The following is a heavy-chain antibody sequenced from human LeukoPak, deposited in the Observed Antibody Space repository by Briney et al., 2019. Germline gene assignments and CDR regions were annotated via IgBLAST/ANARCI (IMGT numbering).Heavy chain of an antibody. D-gene: IGHD6-13*01. CDR2: INGDVSST. Sequence: GGPLRLSCAASGFTFSTYWMHWVRQAPGKGLVWVSRINGDVSSTSYADSVKGRFTISRDNAKNTLYLQMNSLRAEDTAVYYCARGKHTAAIPDYWGQGTLVTVSS. J-gene: IGHJ4*02. CDR1: GFTFSTYW. CDR3: ARGKHTAAIPDY. V-gene: IGHV3-74*01.